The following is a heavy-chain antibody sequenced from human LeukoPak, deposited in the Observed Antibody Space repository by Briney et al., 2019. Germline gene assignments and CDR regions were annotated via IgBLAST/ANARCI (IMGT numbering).Heavy chain of an antibody. J-gene: IGHJ4*02. D-gene: IGHD2-2*02. CDR3: ARENCSSTSCYNFDY. V-gene: IGHV4-61*02. CDR2: IYTSGST. CDR1: GGSISSGSYY. Sequence: SQTLSLTCTVSGGSISSGSYYWSWIRQPAGKGLEWIGRIYTSGSTNYNPSLKSRVTISVDTSKNQFSLKLSSVTAADTAVYYCARENCSSTSCYNFDYWGQGTWSPSPQ.